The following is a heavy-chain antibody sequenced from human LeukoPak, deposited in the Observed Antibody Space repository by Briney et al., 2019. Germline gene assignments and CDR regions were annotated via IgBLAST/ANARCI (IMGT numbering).Heavy chain of an antibody. CDR3: ASRDILTGPFDY. CDR2: ISYDGSNK. CDR1: GFTFSSYA. V-gene: IGHV3-30*04. J-gene: IGHJ4*02. D-gene: IGHD3-9*01. Sequence: GGSLRLSCAASGFTFSSYAMHWVRQAPGKGLEWVAVISYDGSNKYYADSVKGRFTISRDNSKNSLYLQMNSLRAEDTAVYYCASRDILTGPFDYWGQGTLVTVSS.